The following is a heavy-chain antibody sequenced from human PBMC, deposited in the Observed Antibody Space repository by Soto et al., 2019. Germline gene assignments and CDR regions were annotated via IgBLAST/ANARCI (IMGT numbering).Heavy chain of an antibody. V-gene: IGHV2-5*02. Sequence: SGPTLVNPTQTLTLTCTFSGFSLTTSGVGVGWIRQPPGKALEWLTLIYWDDDKANSPSLKNRVTITKDTSKNQVVLTMTNMEPVDTATYYCAHRGTRNWLFDHWGQGILVTVSS. J-gene: IGHJ4*02. CDR3: AHRGTRNWLFDH. CDR1: GFSLTTSGVG. CDR2: IYWDDDK. D-gene: IGHD1-1*01.